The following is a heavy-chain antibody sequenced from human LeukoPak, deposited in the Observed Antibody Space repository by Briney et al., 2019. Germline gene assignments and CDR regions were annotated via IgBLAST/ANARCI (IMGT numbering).Heavy chain of an antibody. J-gene: IGHJ6*03. Sequence: AGGSLRLSCAASGFTFSSYDMHWVRQATGKGLEWVSAIGTAGDTYYPDSVQGRFTISRDNAKNTLYRQMNSLRAEDTALYYCARVARGDYYYYYMDVWGKGTTVTVSS. V-gene: IGHV3-13*01. CDR2: IGTAGDT. CDR1: GFTFSSYD. CDR3: ARVARGDYYYYYMDV. D-gene: IGHD3-10*01.